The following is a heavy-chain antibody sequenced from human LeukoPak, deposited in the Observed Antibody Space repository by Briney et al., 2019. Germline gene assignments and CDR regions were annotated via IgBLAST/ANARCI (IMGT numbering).Heavy chain of an antibody. V-gene: IGHV3-23*01. CDR1: GFTFSSYA. J-gene: IGHJ5*02. D-gene: IGHD3-22*01. CDR3: AKGNHMGSSGYKNWFDP. Sequence: PGGSLRLSCAASGFTFSSYAMSWVRQAPGKGLEWVSAISGSGGSTYYADSVKGRFTISRDNSKNTLYLQMNSLRAEDTAVYYCAKGNHMGSSGYKNWFDPWGQGTLVTVPS. CDR2: ISGSGGST.